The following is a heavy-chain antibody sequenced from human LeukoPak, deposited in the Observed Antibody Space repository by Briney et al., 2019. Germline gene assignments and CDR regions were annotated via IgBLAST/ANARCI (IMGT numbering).Heavy chain of an antibody. V-gene: IGHV1-69*04. CDR2: IIPIFGKA. CDR1: GGTFNNYA. D-gene: IGHD4-17*01. J-gene: IGHJ6*02. CDR3: ASTFRSDYDPYYYGMDV. Sequence: GASVKVSCKASGGTFNNYAITWVRQAPGQGLEWMGRIIPIFGKANYAQKFQGRVTISADKSTSTAYMELSSLRSEDTAVYYCASTFRSDYDPYYYGMDVWGQGTTVTVSS.